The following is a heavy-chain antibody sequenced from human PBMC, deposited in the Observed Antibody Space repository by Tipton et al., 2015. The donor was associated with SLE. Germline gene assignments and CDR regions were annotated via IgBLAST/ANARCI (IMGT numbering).Heavy chain of an antibody. J-gene: IGHJ4*02. CDR1: GGSFSGYY. Sequence: TLSLTCAVYGGSFSGYYWSWIRQPPGKGLEWIGEINHSGSTNYNPSLKSRVTISLDTSKNQFSLKLSSVTAADTAVYYCARGFYNYDYWGQGTLVTVSS. CDR3: ARGFYNYDY. D-gene: IGHD3-22*01. CDR2: INHSGST. V-gene: IGHV4-34*01.